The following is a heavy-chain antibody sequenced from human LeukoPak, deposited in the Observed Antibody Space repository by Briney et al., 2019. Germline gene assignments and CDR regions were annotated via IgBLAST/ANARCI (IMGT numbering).Heavy chain of an antibody. D-gene: IGHD6-19*01. CDR2: ISSSGSTI. CDR3: ARDSSGWYGNDAFDI. J-gene: IGHJ3*02. Sequence: PGGSLRLSCAASGFTFSSYAMHWVRQAPGKGLEWVSYISSSGSTIYYADSVKGRFTISRDNAKNSLYLQMNSLRAEDTAVYYCARDSSGWYGNDAFDIWGQGTMVTLSS. V-gene: IGHV3-48*04. CDR1: GFTFSSYA.